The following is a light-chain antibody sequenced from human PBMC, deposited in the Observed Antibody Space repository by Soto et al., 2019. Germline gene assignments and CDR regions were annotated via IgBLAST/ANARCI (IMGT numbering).Light chain of an antibody. Sequence: IQLTQSPSFLSASVGDRVTITCRASQGISSYLAWYQQKPGKAPKLLIYAASTLQSGVPSRFSGSGSGTDFTLTISSLQPDDFATYYCLQDYNYPLTFGGGTKVDIK. CDR2: AAS. CDR3: LQDYNYPLT. CDR1: QGISSY. J-gene: IGKJ4*01. V-gene: IGKV1-6*01.